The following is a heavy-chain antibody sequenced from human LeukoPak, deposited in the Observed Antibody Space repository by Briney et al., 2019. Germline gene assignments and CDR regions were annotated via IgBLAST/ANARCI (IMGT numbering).Heavy chain of an antibody. CDR1: GFTFSSSA. J-gene: IGHJ5*02. CDR3: AKESGWSLNNWFDP. D-gene: IGHD6-19*01. CDR2: ISASGGST. V-gene: IGHV3-23*01. Sequence: GGSLRLSCAASGFTFSSSAMSWVRQVPGKGLEWVSGISASGGSTSYADSVRGRFTISRDNSKNTLYLQMNSLRAEDTAVYYCAKESGWSLNNWFDPWGQGTLVTVSS.